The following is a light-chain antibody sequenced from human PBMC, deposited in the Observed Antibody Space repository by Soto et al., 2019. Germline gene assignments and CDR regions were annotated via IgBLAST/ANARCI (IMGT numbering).Light chain of an antibody. J-gene: IGKJ1*01. Sequence: DIQMTPSPSTLSASVVDRVTITCRASQSISSWLAWYQQKPGKAPKLLIYDASSLESGVPSRFSGSGSGTEFTLTISSLQPDDFATYYCQQYNSYLWTFGQGTKVDIK. CDR1: QSISSW. V-gene: IGKV1-5*01. CDR2: DAS. CDR3: QQYNSYLWT.